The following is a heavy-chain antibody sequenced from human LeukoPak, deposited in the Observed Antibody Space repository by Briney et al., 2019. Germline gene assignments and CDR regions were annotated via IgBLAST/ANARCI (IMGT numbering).Heavy chain of an antibody. J-gene: IGHJ4*02. CDR3: ARAAADTNSWYYFDY. Sequence: SETLSLTCTVSGDSISSGDHYCSWIRQPPGKGLEWIGYIHYSGSTYYNPSVKSRVNISVAMIKNQFSLSLDSLTAADSAVYYCARAAADTNSWYYFDYWGQGSLVTVSS. V-gene: IGHV4-30-4*01. CDR1: GDSISSGDHY. CDR2: IHYSGST. D-gene: IGHD2/OR15-2a*01.